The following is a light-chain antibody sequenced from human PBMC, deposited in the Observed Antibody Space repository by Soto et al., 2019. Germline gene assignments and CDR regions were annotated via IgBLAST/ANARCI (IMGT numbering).Light chain of an antibody. CDR2: GSS. V-gene: IGKV1-39*01. CDR1: QGIRSF. CDR3: QQTYDSPWA. Sequence: DLQMTQSPASVSASVGDRVTITCRASQGIRSFLNWYQQKPGKSPKLLISGSSSLESGVPSRFSGSESGTHFTLTISRLQTEDFANYYCQQTYDSPWAFGPGTKV. J-gene: IGKJ1*01.